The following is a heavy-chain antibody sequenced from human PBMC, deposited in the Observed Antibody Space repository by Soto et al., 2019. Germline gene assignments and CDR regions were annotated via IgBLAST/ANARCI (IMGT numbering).Heavy chain of an antibody. D-gene: IGHD6-6*01. V-gene: IGHV3-30*03. CDR1: VFTFSSYG. CDR3: ATSMIAARQYYYDYSVLDV. J-gene: IGHJ6*02. CDR2: ISYDGSNK. Sequence: PGGSLRLSCAASVFTFSSYGMHWVRQAPGKGLEWVAVISYDGSNKYYADSVKGRLTISRDNSKNTLYLQMNSLRAEDTAVYYCATSMIAARQYYYDYSVLDVWGQGTTVTVSS.